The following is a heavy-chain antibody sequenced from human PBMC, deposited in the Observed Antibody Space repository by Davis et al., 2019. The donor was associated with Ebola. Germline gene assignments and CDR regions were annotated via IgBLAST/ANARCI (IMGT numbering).Heavy chain of an antibody. CDR1: GGTFSSYA. Sequence: SVKVSCKASGGTFSSYAISWVRQAPGQGLEWMGGIIPIFGTANYAQKFQGRVTITADESTSTAYMELSSLRSEDTAVYYCARDSFLWWPYSYYGMDVWGQGTTVTVSS. CDR3: ARDSFLWWPYSYYGMDV. CDR2: IIPIFGTA. V-gene: IGHV1-69*13. J-gene: IGHJ6*02. D-gene: IGHD2/OR15-2a*01.